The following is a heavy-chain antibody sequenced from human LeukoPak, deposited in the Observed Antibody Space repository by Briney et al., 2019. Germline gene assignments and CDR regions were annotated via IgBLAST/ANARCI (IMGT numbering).Heavy chain of an antibody. V-gene: IGHV4-4*02. Sequence: SETLSLTCAVSGGSISSSNWWSWVRQPPGKGLEWIGEIYHSGSTNYNPSLKSRVTISVDKSKNQFSLKLSSVTAADTAVYYCASTFSSSWYRPFKYNWFGPWGQGTLVTVSS. CDR2: IYHSGST. J-gene: IGHJ5*02. D-gene: IGHD6-13*01. CDR3: ASTFSSSWYRPFKYNWFGP. CDR1: GGSISSSNW.